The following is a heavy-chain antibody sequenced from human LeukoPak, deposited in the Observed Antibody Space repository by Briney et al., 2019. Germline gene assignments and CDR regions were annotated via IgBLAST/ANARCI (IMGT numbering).Heavy chain of an antibody. D-gene: IGHD6-19*01. J-gene: IGHJ6*02. CDR3: ARDGTPLGSGYNYYRGTDV. Sequence: GRSLRLSCAVSGFTFNNYAFHWVRQAPGKGLEWVAIISYDASNEYYADSVKGRFTISRDNSKNILYLQMNSLRAEDTGVYYCARDGTPLGSGYNYYRGTDVRGQGTTVTVSS. CDR2: ISYDASNE. CDR1: GFTFNNYA. V-gene: IGHV3-30*04.